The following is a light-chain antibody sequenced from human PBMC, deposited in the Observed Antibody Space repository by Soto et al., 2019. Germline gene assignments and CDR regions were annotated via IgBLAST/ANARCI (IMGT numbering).Light chain of an antibody. CDR3: RQHNSYSGGT. CDR1: QSISSW. Sequence: DIQMTQSPSTLAASVGDRVTITCRASQSISSWLAWYQQKPGKAPKLLIYDASSLESGVPSRLSGGGSGTEFTLTISSLQPDDFATYYCRQHNSYSGGTFGQGTKVEIK. J-gene: IGKJ1*01. CDR2: DAS. V-gene: IGKV1-5*01.